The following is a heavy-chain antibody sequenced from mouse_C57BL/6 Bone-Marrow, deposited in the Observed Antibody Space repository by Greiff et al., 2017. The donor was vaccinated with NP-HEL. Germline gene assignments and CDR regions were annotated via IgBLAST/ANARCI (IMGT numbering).Heavy chain of an antibody. CDR1: GYTFTSYW. J-gene: IGHJ2*01. CDR2: IDPSDSYT. Sequence: QVQLQQPGAELVRPGPSVKLSCKASGYTFTSYWMHWVKQRPGQGLEWIGVIDPSDSYTNYNQKFKGKATLTVDTSSSTAYMQLSSLTSEDSAVYYCARSDSSGYGGYYFDYWGQGTTLTVSS. D-gene: IGHD3-2*02. V-gene: IGHV1-59*01. CDR3: ARSDSSGYGGYYFDY.